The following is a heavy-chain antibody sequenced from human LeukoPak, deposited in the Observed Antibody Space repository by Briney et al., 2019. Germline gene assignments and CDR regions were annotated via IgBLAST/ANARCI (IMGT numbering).Heavy chain of an antibody. CDR2: ISGSGGST. CDR3: AKESFYDSSGYLYDY. V-gene: IGHV3-23*01. D-gene: IGHD3-22*01. Sequence: GGSLRLSCAASGFTFSSYAMSWVRRAPGKGLEWVSAISGSGGSTYYADSVKGRFTISRDNSKNTLYLQMNSLRAEDTAVYYCAKESFYDSSGYLYDYWGQGTLVTVSS. J-gene: IGHJ4*02. CDR1: GFTFSSYA.